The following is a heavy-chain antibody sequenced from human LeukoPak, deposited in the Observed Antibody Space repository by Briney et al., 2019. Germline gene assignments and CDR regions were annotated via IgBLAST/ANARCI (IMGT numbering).Heavy chain of an antibody. V-gene: IGHV3-23*01. Sequence: GGSLRLSCVGSGFTFSSYDMSWVRQAPGKGLEWVSTISGSAGGTYYADSVKGRFTISRDNSKNTLYLQMNSLRAEDTAVYYCAELGITMIGGVWGKGTTVTISS. CDR2: ISGSAGGT. D-gene: IGHD3-10*02. CDR1: GFTFSSYD. J-gene: IGHJ6*04. CDR3: AELGITMIGGV.